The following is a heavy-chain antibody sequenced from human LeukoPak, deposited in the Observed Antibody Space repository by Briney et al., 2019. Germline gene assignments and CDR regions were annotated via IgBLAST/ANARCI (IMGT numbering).Heavy chain of an antibody. Sequence: SETLTLTCTVSGGCISSHYWSWIRQPPGKGLEWIGYIYYSGSTNYNPSLKSRVTISVDTSKNQFSLKLSSVTAADTAVYYCARGHDILTGYLDYWGQGTLVTVSS. CDR1: GGCISSHY. J-gene: IGHJ4*02. CDR2: IYYSGST. V-gene: IGHV4-59*11. D-gene: IGHD3-9*01. CDR3: ARGHDILTGYLDY.